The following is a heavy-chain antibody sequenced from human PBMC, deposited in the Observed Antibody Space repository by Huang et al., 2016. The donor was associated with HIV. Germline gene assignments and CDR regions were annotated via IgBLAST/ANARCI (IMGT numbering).Heavy chain of an antibody. V-gene: IGHV3-30*18. J-gene: IGHJ4*02. CDR2: ISYDAKTK. D-gene: IGHD6-13*01. CDR1: GFTFSSYG. Sequence: QVQLVESGGGVVQPGRSLRISCAASGFTFSSYGRHWVRPAPGKGLEWVAVISYDAKTKYYADSVKGRFSISRDNSKATVYLQLNSLRVEDTAVYYCAKGGSAAAVLDFWGQGTLVTVSS. CDR3: AKGGSAAAVLDF.